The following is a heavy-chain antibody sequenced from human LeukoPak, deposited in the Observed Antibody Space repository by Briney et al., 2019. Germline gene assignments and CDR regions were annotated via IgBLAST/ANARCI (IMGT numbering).Heavy chain of an antibody. J-gene: IGHJ6*03. CDR3: AKRAGTYYDFWSGYYGVDYYYYMDV. Sequence: SGGSLRLSCAASGFTFDDYGMSWVRQAPGKGLEWVAVISYDGSNKYYADSVKGRFTISRDNSKNTLYLQMNSLRAEDTAVYYCAKRAGTYYDFWSGYYGVDYYYYMDVWGKGTTVTVSS. V-gene: IGHV3-30*18. CDR1: GFTFDDYG. D-gene: IGHD3-3*01. CDR2: ISYDGSNK.